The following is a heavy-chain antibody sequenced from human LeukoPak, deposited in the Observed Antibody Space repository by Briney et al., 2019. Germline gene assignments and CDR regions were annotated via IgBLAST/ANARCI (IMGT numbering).Heavy chain of an antibody. J-gene: IGHJ4*02. D-gene: IGHD6-6*01. CDR2: ISSSSSYI. CDR3: ARDSSHYLGSSDY. V-gene: IGHV3-21*01. Sequence: GGSLRLSCAASGFTFSSYSMNWVRQAPGKGLEWVSSISSSSSYIYYADSVKGRFTISRDNAKNSLYLQMNSLRAEDTAVYYCARDSSHYLGSSDYWGQGTLVTVSS. CDR1: GFTFSSYS.